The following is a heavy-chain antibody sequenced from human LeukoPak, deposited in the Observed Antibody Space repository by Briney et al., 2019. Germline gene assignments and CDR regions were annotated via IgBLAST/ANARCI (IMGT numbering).Heavy chain of an antibody. CDR2: ISSSSSYI. Sequence: GGSLRLSCAASGFTFSSYGMSWVRQAPGKGLEWVSSISSSSSYIYYADSVKGRFTISRDNAKNSLYLQMNSLRAEDTAVYYCATGWYDQGFDYWGQGTLVTVSS. D-gene: IGHD6-19*01. CDR1: GFTFSSYG. J-gene: IGHJ4*02. CDR3: ATGWYDQGFDY. V-gene: IGHV3-21*06.